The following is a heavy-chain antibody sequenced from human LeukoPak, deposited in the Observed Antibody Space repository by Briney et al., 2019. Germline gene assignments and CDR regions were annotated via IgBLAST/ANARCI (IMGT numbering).Heavy chain of an antibody. Sequence: GGSLRLSCAASGFSFSSYWMSWVRQAPGKGLVWVSRINSDGSSTSYADSVKGRFTISRDNAKNTLYLQMNSLRAEDTAVYYCARRYYYDSSGFDYWGQGTLVTVSS. CDR2: INSDGSST. CDR1: GFSFSSYW. D-gene: IGHD3-22*01. V-gene: IGHV3-74*01. J-gene: IGHJ4*02. CDR3: ARRYYYDSSGFDY.